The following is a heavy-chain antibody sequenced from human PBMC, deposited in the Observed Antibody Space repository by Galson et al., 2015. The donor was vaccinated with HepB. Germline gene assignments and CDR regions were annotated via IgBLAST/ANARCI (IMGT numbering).Heavy chain of an antibody. Sequence: SLRLSCAASGFTFSSYSMNWVRQAPGKGLEWVSYISSSSSTIYYADSVKGRFTISRDNAKNSLYPQMNSLRAEDTAVYYCARDYSMGRNAFDIWGQGTMVTVSS. D-gene: IGHD3-10*01. CDR1: GFTFSSYS. V-gene: IGHV3-48*01. CDR3: ARDYSMGRNAFDI. J-gene: IGHJ3*02. CDR2: ISSSSSTI.